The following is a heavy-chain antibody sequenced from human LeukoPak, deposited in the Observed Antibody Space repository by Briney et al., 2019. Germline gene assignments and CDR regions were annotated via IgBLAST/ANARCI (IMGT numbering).Heavy chain of an antibody. Sequence: SETLSLTCTVSGGSISSYYWSWIRQPPGKGLEWIGYIYYSGSTNYNPSLKSRVTISVDTSKNQFSLKLSSVTAADTAVYYCARGWRGATTYAWAYFDYWGQGTLVTVSS. CDR1: GGSISSYY. CDR3: ARGWRGATTYAWAYFDY. J-gene: IGHJ4*02. D-gene: IGHD1-26*01. V-gene: IGHV4-59*08. CDR2: IYYSGST.